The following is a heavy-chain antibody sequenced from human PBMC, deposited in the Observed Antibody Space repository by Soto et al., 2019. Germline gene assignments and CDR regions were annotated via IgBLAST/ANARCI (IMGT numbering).Heavy chain of an antibody. CDR1: GFTFSGHG. CDR2: IGFDGTKE. J-gene: IGHJ6*01. CDR3: ASSFYDPSRYYYGMDV. D-gene: IGHD2-2*01. V-gene: IGHV3-30*02. Sequence: PGGSLRLSCAASGFTFSGHGMHWVRQAPCKGLEWVTFIGFDGTKEDYIDSVKGRFTISRDNAKNTLYLQMNSLRAEDTAVYYCASSFYDPSRYYYGMDVWGQGTTVTVSS.